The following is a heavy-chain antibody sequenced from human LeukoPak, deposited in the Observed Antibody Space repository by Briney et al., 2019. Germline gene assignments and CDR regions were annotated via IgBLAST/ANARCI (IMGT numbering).Heavy chain of an antibody. V-gene: IGHV1-18*01. CDR1: GYTFTSYG. CDR2: ISAYNGNT. J-gene: IGHJ1*01. D-gene: IGHD1-26*01. CDR3: ARGDGGSYSSYFQH. Sequence: ASVKVSCKASGYTFTSYGISWVRQAPGQGLEWMGWISAYNGNTNYAQKLQGRVTMTTDTSTSTAYMELSSLRSEDTAVYYCARGDGGSYSSYFQHWGQGTLVTVSS.